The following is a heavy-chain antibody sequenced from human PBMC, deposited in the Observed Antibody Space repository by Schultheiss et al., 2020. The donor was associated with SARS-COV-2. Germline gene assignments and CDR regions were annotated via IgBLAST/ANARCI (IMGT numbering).Heavy chain of an antibody. CDR1: GFTFSSYA. J-gene: IGHJ4*02. CDR2: ISSNGGST. V-gene: IGHV3-64*04. Sequence: GGSLRLSCAASGFTFSSYAMSWVRQAPGKGLEYVSAISSNGGSTYYADSVKGRFTISRDNSKNTPYLQMNSLRAEDTAVYYCARGRRVYDYSDYWGQGTLVTVSS. D-gene: IGHD2-8*01. CDR3: ARGRRVYDYSDY.